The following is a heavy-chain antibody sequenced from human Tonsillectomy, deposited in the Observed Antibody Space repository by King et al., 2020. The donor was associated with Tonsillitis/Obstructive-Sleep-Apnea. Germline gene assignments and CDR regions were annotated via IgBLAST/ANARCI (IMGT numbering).Heavy chain of an antibody. CDR1: GFTFSSYA. Sequence: EVQLVESGGGLVQPGGSLRLSCAASGFTFSSYAMHWVRQAPGKGLEYVSAISSNGGSTNYANAVKGRFTISRDNSKNTLYLQMGRLRAEDMAVYYCAREGIFSHYMDVWGKGTTVTVSS. D-gene: IGHD3-9*01. CDR3: AREGIFSHYMDV. V-gene: IGHV3-64*01. CDR2: ISSNGGST. J-gene: IGHJ6*03.